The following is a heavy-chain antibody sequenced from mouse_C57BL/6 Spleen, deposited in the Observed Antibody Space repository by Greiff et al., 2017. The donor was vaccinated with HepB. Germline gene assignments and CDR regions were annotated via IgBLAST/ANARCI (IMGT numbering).Heavy chain of an antibody. CDR2: IRSKSNNYAT. D-gene: IGHD2-1*01. J-gene: IGHJ4*01. CDR1: GFSFNTYA. CDR3: VSQRGNYGDYAMDY. V-gene: IGHV10-1*01. Sequence: EAGGGLVQPKGSLKLSCAASGFSFNTYAMNWVRQAPGKGLEWVARIRSKSNNYATYYADSVKDRFTISRDDSESMLYLQMNNLKTEDTAMYYCVSQRGNYGDYAMDYWGQGTSVTVSS.